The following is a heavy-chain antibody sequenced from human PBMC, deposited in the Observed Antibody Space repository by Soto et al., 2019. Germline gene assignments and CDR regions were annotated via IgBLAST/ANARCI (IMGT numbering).Heavy chain of an antibody. CDR3: AREKITGLFDY. V-gene: IGHV4-39*07. J-gene: IGHJ4*02. Sequence: SETLSLTCTVSGGSISSSTYYWGWMRQPPGKGLEWIGSFFIGGNTYYNPSLKSRVTISVDTSKNQFSLKLTSVTAADTAVYYCAREKITGLFDYWGQGTLVTVSS. CDR2: FFIGGNT. CDR1: GGSISSSTYY. D-gene: IGHD2-8*02.